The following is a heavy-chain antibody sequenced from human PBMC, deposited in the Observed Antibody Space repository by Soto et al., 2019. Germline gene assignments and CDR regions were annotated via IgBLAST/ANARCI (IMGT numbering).Heavy chain of an antibody. CDR3: ARQKSPEGWFDP. CDR2: VTVTGGST. Sequence: LRLSCAASAISFNTYGVTWVRQAPGKGLEWVSTVTVTGGSTYYADSVKGRFTISRDRSNYTVSLLLNSLRVEDTAIYYCARQKSPEGWFDPWGQGTLVTV. J-gene: IGHJ5*02. V-gene: IGHV3-23*01. CDR1: AISFNTYG.